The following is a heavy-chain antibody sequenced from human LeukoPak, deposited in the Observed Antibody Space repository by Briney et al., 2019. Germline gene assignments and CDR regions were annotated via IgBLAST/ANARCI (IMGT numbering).Heavy chain of an antibody. D-gene: IGHD3-10*01. Sequence: SETLSLTCAVYGGSFSGYYWSWIRQPPGKGLEWIGEINHSGSTNYNPSLKSRVTISVDTSKSQFSLKLSSVTAADTAVYYCARSRGVKDYWGQGTLVTVSS. V-gene: IGHV4-34*01. CDR1: GGSFSGYY. J-gene: IGHJ4*02. CDR2: INHSGST. CDR3: ARSRGVKDY.